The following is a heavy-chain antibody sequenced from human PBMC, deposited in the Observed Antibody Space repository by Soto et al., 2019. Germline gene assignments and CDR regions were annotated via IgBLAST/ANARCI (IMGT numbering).Heavy chain of an antibody. J-gene: IGHJ4*02. D-gene: IGHD3-22*01. Sequence: SETLSLTCTVSGGSISSGGYYWSWIRQHPGKGLEWIGYIYYSGSTYYNPSLKSRVTISVDTSKNQFSLKLSSVTAADTAVYYCARELDYYDSSGYYLWGQGTLVTVSS. CDR3: ARELDYYDSSGYYL. V-gene: IGHV4-31*03. CDR2: IYYSGST. CDR1: GGSISSGGYY.